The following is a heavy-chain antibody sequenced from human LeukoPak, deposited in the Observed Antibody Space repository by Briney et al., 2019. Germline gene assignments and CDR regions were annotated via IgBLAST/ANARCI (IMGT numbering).Heavy chain of an antibody. CDR2: IDPNNGGT. J-gene: IGHJ1*01. CDR3: ATDEGG. CDR1: GYTFTGYY. D-gene: IGHD3-16*01. Sequence: ASVKVSCKASGYTFTGYYMHRVRQAPGQGLEWMGFIDPNNGGTNYAQKFQGRVTLTRDTSISTAYMELSSLRSDDTAVYHCATDEGGWGQGTLVTVSS. V-gene: IGHV1-2*02.